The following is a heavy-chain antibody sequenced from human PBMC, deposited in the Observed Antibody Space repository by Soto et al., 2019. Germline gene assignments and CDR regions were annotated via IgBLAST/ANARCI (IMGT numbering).Heavy chain of an antibody. Sequence: GGSLRLSCTPSGFTFSAYGMHWVRQAPGKGLEWVAAISHDGTNKYYGDSVRGRFTISRDNSKNTLYLQMNTLRNEDTAVYYCAKESMSSAVTATRVYGMDVWGQGTTVTVSS. CDR3: AKESMSSAVTATRVYGMDV. J-gene: IGHJ6*02. D-gene: IGHD2-21*02. V-gene: IGHV3-30*18. CDR2: ISHDGTNK. CDR1: GFTFSAYG.